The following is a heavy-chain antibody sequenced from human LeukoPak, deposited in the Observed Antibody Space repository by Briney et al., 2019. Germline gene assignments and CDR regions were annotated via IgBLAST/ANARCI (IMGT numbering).Heavy chain of an antibody. D-gene: IGHD6-13*01. CDR3: ARSTIAAADSYYFDY. J-gene: IGHJ4*02. Sequence: SETLSLTCTVSGGSISSSSYYWGWIRQPPGKGLEWTGSIYYSGSTYYNPSLKSRVTISVDTSKNQFSLKLSSVTAADTAVYYCARSTIAAADSYYFDYWGQGTLVTVSS. V-gene: IGHV4-39*01. CDR2: IYYSGST. CDR1: GGSISSSSYY.